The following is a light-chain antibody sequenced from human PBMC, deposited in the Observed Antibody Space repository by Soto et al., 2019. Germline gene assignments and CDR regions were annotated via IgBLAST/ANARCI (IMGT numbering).Light chain of an antibody. J-gene: IGLJ1*01. CDR1: SSDVGAYNY. Sequence: QSALTQPASVSGSPGQSITISCTGTSSDVGAYNYISWYQQHPGKAPKLMIYDVSYRPSGVSNRFSGSKSANTASLTISGLQAEGEADYYCSSYISSRTSYVFGTGTKLTVL. CDR2: DVS. CDR3: SSYISSRTSYV. V-gene: IGLV2-14*01.